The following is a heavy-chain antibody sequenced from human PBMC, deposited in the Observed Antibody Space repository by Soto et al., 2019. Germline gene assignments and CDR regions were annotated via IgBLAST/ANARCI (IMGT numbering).Heavy chain of an antibody. D-gene: IGHD1-1*01. J-gene: IGHJ3*01. CDR2: IKGDVTIA. Sequence: GGSLRLSYAASGFTFSSYWMHWVRQAPGKGLVWVSRIKGDVTIANYADFVKGRFTISRDNAKNTLYLQIDSLRAEDTAVYYCARGIPGHYGFDVWGQGTMVTVSS. CDR1: GFTFSSYW. V-gene: IGHV3-74*01. CDR3: ARGIPGHYGFDV.